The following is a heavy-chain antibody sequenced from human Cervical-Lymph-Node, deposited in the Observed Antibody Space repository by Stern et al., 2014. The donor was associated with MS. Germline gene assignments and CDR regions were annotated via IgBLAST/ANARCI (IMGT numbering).Heavy chain of an antibody. CDR3: ARHPPRRKWDDPNYGMDV. D-gene: IGHD1-1*01. V-gene: IGHV5-51*01. J-gene: IGHJ6*02. Sequence: EMQLVDSGAEVKKPGESLKISCKGSGYTFTNNWIAWVRQMPGKGLEWMGIIYPDASDIRYIPSLQGQVPLSADTSLRTAYLQWSSRKAGDRPVNNGARHPPRRKWDDPNYGMDVWGQGTTVTVSS. CDR1: GYTFTNNW. CDR2: IYPDASDI.